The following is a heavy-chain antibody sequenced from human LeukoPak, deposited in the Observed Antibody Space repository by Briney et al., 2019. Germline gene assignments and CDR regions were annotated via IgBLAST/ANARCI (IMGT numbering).Heavy chain of an antibody. J-gene: IGHJ4*02. CDR2: IYYSGST. CDR3: ARLGDSSGPRDY. V-gene: IGHV4-59*08. Sequence: SETLSLTCTVSGGSISSYYWSWIRQPPGKGREWIGYIYYSGSTNYNPSLKSRVTISVDTSKNQFSLKLSSVTAADTAVYYCARLGDSSGPRDYWGQGTLVTVSS. CDR1: GGSISSYY. D-gene: IGHD3-22*01.